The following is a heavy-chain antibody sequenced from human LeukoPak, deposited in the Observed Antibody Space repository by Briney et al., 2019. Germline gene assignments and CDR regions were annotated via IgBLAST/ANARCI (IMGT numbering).Heavy chain of an antibody. D-gene: IGHD3-9*01. CDR3: AKWGDYDVLTGYYDSDY. Sequence: GGSLRLSCAASGFSFSNYAMSWVRQVPGKGLEWVSAISGRDDSTYYADSVKGRFTISRDTSKNTLYLQMNILRAEDTAVYYCAKWGDYDVLTGYYDSDYWGQGTLVTVSS. CDR2: ISGRDDST. CDR1: GFSFSNYA. J-gene: IGHJ4*02. V-gene: IGHV3-23*01.